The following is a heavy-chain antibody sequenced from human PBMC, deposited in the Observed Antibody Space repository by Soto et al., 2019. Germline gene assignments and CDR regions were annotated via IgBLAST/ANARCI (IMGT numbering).Heavy chain of an antibody. CDR3: ARDKDRAQLVGKYYYIMDV. V-gene: IGHV1-69*14. CDR2: IMPIFRTA. Sequence: QVQVVQSGAEVKKPGSSVKVSCKTSGGTLSTSAISWVRQAPGQGLEWMGGIMPIFRTADYAQKFQGRVTITADKSTTTAYLELSSLRSEDTAVYYCARDKDRAQLVGKYYYIMDVWGQGTTVTVTS. CDR1: GGTLSTSA. J-gene: IGHJ6*01. D-gene: IGHD3-10*01.